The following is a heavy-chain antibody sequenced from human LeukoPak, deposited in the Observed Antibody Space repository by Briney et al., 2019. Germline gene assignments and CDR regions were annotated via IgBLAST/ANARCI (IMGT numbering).Heavy chain of an antibody. V-gene: IGHV1-46*01. CDR1: GYTFTNYY. Sequence: ASVKVSCKASGYTFTNYYIHWVRQAPGQGLEWVGIINPSGGSTTYAQKFQGRVTMTRDTSTSTVYMELSSLRSEDTAVYYCARDLEAVRNYWGQGTLVTVSS. CDR2: INPSGGST. J-gene: IGHJ4*02. CDR3: ARDLEAVRNY. D-gene: IGHD1-1*01.